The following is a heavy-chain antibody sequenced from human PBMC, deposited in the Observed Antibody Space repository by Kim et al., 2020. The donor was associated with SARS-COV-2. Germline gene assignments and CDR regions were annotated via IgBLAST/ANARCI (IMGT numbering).Heavy chain of an antibody. CDR2: IIPIFGTA. CDR1: GGTFSSYA. V-gene: IGHV1-69*13. CDR3: ATVVVVAATRTAFDI. D-gene: IGHD2-15*01. J-gene: IGHJ3*02. Sequence: SVKVSCKASGGTFSSYAISWVRQAPGQGLEWMGGIIPIFGTANYAQKFQGRVTITADEPTSTAYMELSSLRSEDTAVYYCATVVVVAATRTAFDIWGQGTMVTVSS.